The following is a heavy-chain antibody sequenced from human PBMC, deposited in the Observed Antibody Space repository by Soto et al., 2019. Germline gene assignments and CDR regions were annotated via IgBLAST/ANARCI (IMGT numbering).Heavy chain of an antibody. V-gene: IGHV4-4*02. CDR2: IYHSGST. CDR3: ARAGLLWFGELSNWFDP. J-gene: IGHJ5*02. Sequence: QVQLQESGPGLVKPSGTLSLTCAVSGGSISSSNWWSWVRQPPGKGLEWIGEIYHSGSTNYNPSLKSRVTISVDESKNQFSLKLSSVTAADTAGYYCARAGLLWFGELSNWFDPWGQGTLVTVSS. D-gene: IGHD3-10*01. CDR1: GGSISSSNW.